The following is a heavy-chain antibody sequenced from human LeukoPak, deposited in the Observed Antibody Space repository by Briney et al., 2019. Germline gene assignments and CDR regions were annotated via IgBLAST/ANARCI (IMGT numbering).Heavy chain of an antibody. V-gene: IGHV4-38-2*02. CDR2: INHSGST. D-gene: IGHD6-19*01. CDR1: GYSINSGFY. J-gene: IGHJ5*02. CDR3: ARSSSSGWGFRFDP. Sequence: SETLSLTCTVSGYSINSGFYWSWIRQPPGKGLEWIGEINHSGSTNYNPSLKSRVTISVDTSKNQFSLKLSSVTAADTAVYYCARSSSSGWGFRFDPWGQGTLVTVSS.